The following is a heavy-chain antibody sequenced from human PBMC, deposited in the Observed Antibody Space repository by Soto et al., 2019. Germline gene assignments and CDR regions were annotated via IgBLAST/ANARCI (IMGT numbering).Heavy chain of an antibody. J-gene: IGHJ4*02. CDR3: ARRYGASFDY. Sequence: SETLSLTCAVSGGSISSGGYSWSWIRQPPGKGLEWIGYIYHSGSTYYNPSLKSRVTMSVDTSKNQFSLKLSSVTAADTAVYYCARRYGASFDYWGQGTLVTVSS. D-gene: IGHD4-17*01. V-gene: IGHV4-30-2*02. CDR1: GGSISSGGYS. CDR2: IYHSGST.